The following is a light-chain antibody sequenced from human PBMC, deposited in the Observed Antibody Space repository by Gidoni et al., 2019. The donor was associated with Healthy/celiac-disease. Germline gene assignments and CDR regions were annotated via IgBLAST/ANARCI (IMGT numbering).Light chain of an antibody. CDR2: DVS. CDR1: SSDVGAYNY. Sequence: QSALTQPASVSGSPGQSITISCTGTSSDVGAYNYVSWYQQHPDKAPQLMIFDVSHRPSGVSNRFSGSKSGNTASLTISGLQAEDEADYYCSSYTSTTTLYVFGTGTKVTVL. J-gene: IGLJ1*01. CDR3: SSYTSTTTLYV. V-gene: IGLV2-14*03.